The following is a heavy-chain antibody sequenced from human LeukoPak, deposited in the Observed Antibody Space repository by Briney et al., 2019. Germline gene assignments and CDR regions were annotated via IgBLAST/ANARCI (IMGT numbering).Heavy chain of an antibody. CDR2: SNAGNVNT. Sequence: GASLKVSCKASGDTFTRYAIHCVRHAPGQRLVWVGWSNAGNVNTKYTQKFQGRVTITRDTSASTAYMELSSLRSEDTAVYYCARDRWLRPYYFDYWGQGTLVTVPS. D-gene: IGHD5-12*01. J-gene: IGHJ4*02. CDR3: ARDRWLRPYYFDY. CDR1: GDTFTRYA. V-gene: IGHV1-3*01.